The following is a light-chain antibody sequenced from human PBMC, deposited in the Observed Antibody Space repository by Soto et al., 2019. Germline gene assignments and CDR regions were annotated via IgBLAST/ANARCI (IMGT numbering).Light chain of an antibody. CDR2: DVS. CDR1: SSDVGGYNY. V-gene: IGLV2-11*01. J-gene: IGLJ1*01. CDR3: XXXXXSXXXX. Sequence: QSVLTQPRSVSGSPGQSVSISCTGTSSDVGGYNYVSWYQQHPGKAPKLMIYDVSKRPSGVPDRFSGSKSGNTASLTISGLQXEDEAXXXXXXXXXSXXXXXGTGTXVT.